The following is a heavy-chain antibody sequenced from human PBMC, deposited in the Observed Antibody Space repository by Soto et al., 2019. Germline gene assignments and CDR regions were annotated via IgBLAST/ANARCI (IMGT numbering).Heavy chain of an antibody. CDR3: ARDTRDGYNWY. V-gene: IGHV1-69*04. CDR2: IIPILGIA. D-gene: IGHD5-12*01. Sequence: SVKVSCKASGGTFSSYTISWVRQAPGQGLEWMGRIIPILGIANCAQKFQGRVTNTADKSTSTAYMELSSLRSEDTAVYYCARDTRDGYNWYWGQGTLVTDSS. J-gene: IGHJ4*02. CDR1: GGTFSSYT.